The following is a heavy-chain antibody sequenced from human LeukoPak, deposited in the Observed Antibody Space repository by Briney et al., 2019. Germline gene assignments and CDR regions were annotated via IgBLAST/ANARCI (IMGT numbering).Heavy chain of an antibody. CDR3: ARGRPSRYYYDRKDGRFDY. V-gene: IGHV4-61*02. Sequence: SETLSLTCTVSGGSISSGSYYWSWIRQPAGKGLEWIGRIYTSGSTNYNPSLKSRVTISVDTSKNQFSLKLSSVTAADTAVYYCARGRPSRYYYDRKDGRFDYWGQGTLVTVSS. CDR1: GGSISSGSYY. D-gene: IGHD3-22*01. CDR2: IYTSGST. J-gene: IGHJ4*02.